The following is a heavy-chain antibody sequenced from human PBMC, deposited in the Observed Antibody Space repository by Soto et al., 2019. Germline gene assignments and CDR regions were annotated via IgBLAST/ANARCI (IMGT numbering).Heavy chain of an antibody. D-gene: IGHD6-13*01. CDR3: ARERAASGGTGRYFDL. J-gene: IGHJ2*01. V-gene: IGHV1-69*13. CDR1: GGTYNHYS. Sequence: SVEVSCKDCGGTYNHYSYSWVQQAPGQGLEWMGGVVPMFATTKHAQRFQDRLTISADESTSTAYMELSGLRSEDTALYYCARERAASGGTGRYFDLWGRGTLVTVSS. CDR2: VVPMFATT.